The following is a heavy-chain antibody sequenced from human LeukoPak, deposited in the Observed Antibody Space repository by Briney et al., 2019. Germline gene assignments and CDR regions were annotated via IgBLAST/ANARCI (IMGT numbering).Heavy chain of an antibody. J-gene: IGHJ3*02. CDR1: GYTFTNYG. D-gene: IGHD3-9*01. V-gene: IGHV1-69*13. Sequence: SVKVSCKASGYTFTNYGISWVRQAPGQGLEWMGGIIPIFGTANYAQKFQGRVTITADESTSTAYMELSSLRSEDTAVYYCARSSGVLRYFDCPRGTCDAFDIWGQGTMVTVSS. CDR3: ARSSGVLRYFDCPRGTCDAFDI. CDR2: IIPIFGTA.